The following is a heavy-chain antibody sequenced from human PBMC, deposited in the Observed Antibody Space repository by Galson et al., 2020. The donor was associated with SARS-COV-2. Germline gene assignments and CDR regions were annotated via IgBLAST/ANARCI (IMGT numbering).Heavy chain of an antibody. CDR1: GFTFSSYG. J-gene: IGHJ4*02. CDR3: AREEFKDTAMVRYFDY. V-gene: IGHV3-33*01. Sequence: QLGESLKISCAASGFTFSSYGMHWVRQAPGKGLEWVAVIWYDGSNKYYADSVKGRFTISRDNSKNTLYLQMNSLRAEDTAVYYCAREEFKDTAMVRYFDYWGQGTLVTVSS. D-gene: IGHD5-18*01. CDR2: IWYDGSNK.